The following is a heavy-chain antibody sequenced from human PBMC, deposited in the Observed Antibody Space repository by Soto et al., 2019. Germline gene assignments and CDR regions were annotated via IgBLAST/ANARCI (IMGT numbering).Heavy chain of an antibody. CDR2: IYTSGST. V-gene: IGHV4-4*07. Sequence: SETLSLTCTVSGGSISSYYWSWIRQPAGKGLEWIGRIYTSGSTNYNPSLKSRVTMSVDTSKNQFSLKLSSVTAADTAVYYCARVHFITIVGVVTANWFDPWGQGTLVTVSS. J-gene: IGHJ5*02. CDR3: ARVHFITIVGVVTANWFDP. D-gene: IGHD3-3*01. CDR1: GGSISSYY.